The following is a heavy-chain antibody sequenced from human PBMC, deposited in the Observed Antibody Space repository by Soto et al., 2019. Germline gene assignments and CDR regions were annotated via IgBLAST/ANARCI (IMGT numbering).Heavy chain of an antibody. CDR3: AKPVGYSSGWFDY. Sequence: PGGSLRLSCAASGFTFSSYGMHWVSQAPGKGLEWVALISYDGSNKYYADSVKGRFTISRDNSKNTLYLLMDSLRAEDTAVYYCAKPVGYSSGWFDYWGQGTLVTVSS. CDR1: GFTFSSYG. J-gene: IGHJ4*02. D-gene: IGHD6-19*01. CDR2: ISYDGSNK. V-gene: IGHV3-30*18.